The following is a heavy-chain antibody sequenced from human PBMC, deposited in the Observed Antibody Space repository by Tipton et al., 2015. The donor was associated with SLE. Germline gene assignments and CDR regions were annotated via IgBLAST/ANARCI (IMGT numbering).Heavy chain of an antibody. CDR2: IYHSGST. CDR3: ASYSSSYFDY. V-gene: IGHV4-38-2*02. D-gene: IGHD6-6*01. J-gene: IGHJ4*02. CDR1: GYSISSGYY. Sequence: TLSLTCTVSGYSISSGYYWGWIRQPPGKGLEWIGNIYHSGSTYYNPSLKSRVTISVDTSKNQFSLKLSSVTAADTAVYYCASYSSSYFDYWGQGTLVTVSS.